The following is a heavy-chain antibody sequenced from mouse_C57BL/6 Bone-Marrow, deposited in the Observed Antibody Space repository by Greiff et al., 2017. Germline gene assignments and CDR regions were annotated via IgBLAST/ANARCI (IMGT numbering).Heavy chain of an antibody. CDR1: GFTFSDYY. Sequence: DVQLVESGGGLVQPGGSLKLSCAASGFTFSDYYMYWVRQTPEKRLEWVAYISNGGGSTYYPDTVKGRFTISRDNAKNTLYLQMSRLKSEDTAMYYCARGVITTVVGRYFDVWGTGTTVTVSS. D-gene: IGHD1-1*01. CDR3: ARGVITTVVGRYFDV. J-gene: IGHJ1*03. CDR2: ISNGGGST. V-gene: IGHV5-12*01.